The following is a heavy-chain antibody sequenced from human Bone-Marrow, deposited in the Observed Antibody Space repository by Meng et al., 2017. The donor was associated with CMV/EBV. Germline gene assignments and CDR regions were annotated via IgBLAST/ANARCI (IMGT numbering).Heavy chain of an antibody. CDR3: ARAYSYDI. J-gene: IGHJ3*02. Sequence: SLKISCAASGFTFDDYAMHLVRQAPGKGLEWVSGISWNSGSIGYADSVKGRFTISRDNAKNSLYLQMNSLRAEDTAVYYCARAYSYDIWGQGTMVTVSS. CDR2: ISWNSGSI. V-gene: IGHV3-9*01. CDR1: GFTFDDYA. D-gene: IGHD5-18*01.